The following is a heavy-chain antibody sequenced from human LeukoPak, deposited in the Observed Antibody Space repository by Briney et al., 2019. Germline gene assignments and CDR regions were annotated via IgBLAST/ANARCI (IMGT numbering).Heavy chain of an antibody. J-gene: IGHJ6*02. CDR2: VNRDGSET. CDR3: ARNNGMDV. V-gene: IGHV3-7*03. Sequence: GGSLRLSCAASGFSFSSYWMSWVRQAPGRGPEWVANVNRDGSETYYLDSVKGRFTISKDNAKNSLYLQMNSLRAEDTALYHCARNNGMDVWGQGTTVIVSS. CDR1: GFSFSSYW.